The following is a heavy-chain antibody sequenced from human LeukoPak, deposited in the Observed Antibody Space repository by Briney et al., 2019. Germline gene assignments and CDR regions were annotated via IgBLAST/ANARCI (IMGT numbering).Heavy chain of an antibody. CDR3: ARGGDFHSSAFDY. D-gene: IGHD6-25*01. Sequence: SVKVSCKASGGTFSSYAISWVRQAPGQGLEWMGGIIPIFGTANYAQKFQGRVTITTDGSTSTAYMELSSLRSEDTAVHYCARGGDFHSSAFDYWGQGTLVTVSS. CDR2: IIPIFGTA. V-gene: IGHV1-69*05. CDR1: GGTFSSYA. J-gene: IGHJ4*02.